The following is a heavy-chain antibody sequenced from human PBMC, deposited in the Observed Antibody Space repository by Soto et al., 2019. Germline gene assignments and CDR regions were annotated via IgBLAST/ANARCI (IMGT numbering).Heavy chain of an antibody. V-gene: IGHV5-51*01. CDR2: IHPGDSDT. J-gene: IGHJ6*02. CDR1: GYIFTSYW. D-gene: IGHD2-15*01. CDR3: ARQLRLSDFFLPKIYYYQYRISV. Sequence: PGESLKISCKGSGYIFTSYWIGWVRQLLGKGLEWMGIIHPGDSDTRYSPSFQGQVTISADKSISTAYLQWSSLKASDTAMYYCARQLRLSDFFLPKIYYYQYRISVRARGTTVTGSS.